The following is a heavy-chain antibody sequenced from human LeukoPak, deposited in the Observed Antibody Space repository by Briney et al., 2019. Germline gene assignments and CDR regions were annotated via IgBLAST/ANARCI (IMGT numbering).Heavy chain of an antibody. CDR3: AKDHPRHYSGIPSGYYYGMDV. CDR2: ISYDGSNK. CDR1: GFTFSSYG. Sequence: PGGSLRLSCAASGFTFSSYGMHWVRQAPGKGLEWVAVISYDGSNKYYADSVKGRFTISRDNSKNTLYLQMNSLRAEDTAVYYCAKDHPRHYSGIPSGYYYGMDVWGQGTTVTVSS. J-gene: IGHJ6*02. V-gene: IGHV3-30*18. D-gene: IGHD1-26*01.